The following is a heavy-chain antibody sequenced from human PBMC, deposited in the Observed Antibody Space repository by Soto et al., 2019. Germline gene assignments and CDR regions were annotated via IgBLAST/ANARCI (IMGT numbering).Heavy chain of an antibody. Sequence: GGSLRLSCAASGFTFSSYGMHWVRQAPGKGLEWVAVISYDGSNKYYADSVKGRFTISRDNSKNTLYLQMNSLRAEDTAVYYCAKDSVLRYFDWLPDYYYYYGMDVWGQGTTVTVSS. V-gene: IGHV3-30*18. CDR2: ISYDGSNK. CDR3: AKDSVLRYFDWLPDYYYYYGMDV. J-gene: IGHJ6*02. D-gene: IGHD3-9*01. CDR1: GFTFSSYG.